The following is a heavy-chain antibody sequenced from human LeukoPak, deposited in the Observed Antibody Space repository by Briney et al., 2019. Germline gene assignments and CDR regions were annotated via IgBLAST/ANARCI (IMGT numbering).Heavy chain of an antibody. J-gene: IGHJ4*02. Sequence: ASVKVSCTASGYTFTGYYMYWVRQAPGQGLEWMGWINPNSGGTNYAHKFQGRVTMTSDTSNSTAYMELSRLRSDDTAVYYCARIGGAAMVTDYWGQGTLVTVSA. V-gene: IGHV1-2*02. D-gene: IGHD5-18*01. CDR2: INPNSGGT. CDR1: GYTFTGYY. CDR3: ARIGGAAMVTDY.